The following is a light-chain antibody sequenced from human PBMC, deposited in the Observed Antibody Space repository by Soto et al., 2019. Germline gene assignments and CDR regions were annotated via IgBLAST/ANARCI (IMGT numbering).Light chain of an antibody. CDR1: SSNIGSNT. V-gene: IGLV1-44*01. CDR3: AAWDDSLKGV. Sequence: QSVLTQPPSASGTPGQRVTLSCSGSSSNIGSNTVNWYQQLPGTAPKLLIYSNNQRPSGVPDRFSGSKSGTSASLAISGLQSDDEADYYCAAWDDSLKGVFGTGTKVTVL. J-gene: IGLJ1*01. CDR2: SNN.